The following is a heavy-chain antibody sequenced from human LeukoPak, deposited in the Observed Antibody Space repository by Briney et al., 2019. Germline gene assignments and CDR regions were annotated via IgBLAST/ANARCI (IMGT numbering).Heavy chain of an antibody. CDR2: ISGPGGNT. CDR3: AKSGRGYSYGDFAY. CDR1: GFIFSDYA. Sequence: GGSLRLSCAASGFIFSDYATNWVRQAPGKGLQWVSSISGPGGNTYYADSVRGRFTISRDNSKNTLYLQMNSLRAEETALYYCAKSGRGYSYGDFAYWGQGTLVTVSS. D-gene: IGHD5-18*01. J-gene: IGHJ4*02. V-gene: IGHV3-23*01.